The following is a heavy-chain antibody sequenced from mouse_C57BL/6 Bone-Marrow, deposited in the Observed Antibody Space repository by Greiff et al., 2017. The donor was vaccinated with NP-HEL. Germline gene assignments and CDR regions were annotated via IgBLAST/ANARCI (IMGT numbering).Heavy chain of an antibody. V-gene: IGHV1-66*01. D-gene: IGHD1-1*02. CDR1: GYSFTSYY. CDR3: ARWWVFDY. J-gene: IGHJ2*01. CDR2: IYPGSGNT. Sequence: VQLQQSGPELVKPGASVKISCKASGYSFTSYYIHWVKQRPGQGLEWIGWIYPGSGNTKYNEKFKGKATLTADTSSSPAYMQLSSLTSEDTAVYYCARWWVFDYWGQGTTLTVSS.